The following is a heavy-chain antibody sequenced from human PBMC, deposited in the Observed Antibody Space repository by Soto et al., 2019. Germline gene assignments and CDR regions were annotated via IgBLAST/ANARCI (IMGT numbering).Heavy chain of an antibody. J-gene: IGHJ4*02. Sequence: SVKVSCTASGGTFSSYAISWVRHAPGQGLEWMGGIIPIFGTANYAQKFQGRVAITADKSTSTAYMELSSLRSEDTAVYYCAREDSSGYYTTFDYWGQGTLVTVSS. CDR3: AREDSSGYYTTFDY. V-gene: IGHV1-69*06. CDR2: IIPIFGTA. CDR1: GGTFSSYA. D-gene: IGHD3-22*01.